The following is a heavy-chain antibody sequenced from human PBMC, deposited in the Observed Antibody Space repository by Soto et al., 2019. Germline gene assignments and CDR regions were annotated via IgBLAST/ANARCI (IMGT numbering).Heavy chain of an antibody. Sequence: SETLSLTCTVSGGSISSHYWNWIRQPPGKGLEWIGYLYYSGSTYYNPSLKSRVTISLDTSKNQVSLKLKSVTAADTAVYYCARGPWATGSDHDYWGQGTLATVSS. CDR1: GGSISSHY. D-gene: IGHD1-1*01. CDR3: ARGPWATGSDHDY. CDR2: LYYSGST. J-gene: IGHJ4*02. V-gene: IGHV4-59*11.